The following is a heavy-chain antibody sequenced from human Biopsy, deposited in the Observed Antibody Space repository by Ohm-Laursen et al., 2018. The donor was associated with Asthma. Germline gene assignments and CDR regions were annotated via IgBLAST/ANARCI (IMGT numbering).Heavy chain of an antibody. CDR1: GGTFNTYV. CDR3: ARKAGSCVSRTCYSLDF. CDR2: INSVFGTT. Sequence: SVKVSCKSLGGTFNTYVIGWVRQAPGQGLEWMGGINSVFGTTTYPQKFQDRVTITADDSTSTVYMELSSLRSEDTAVYYCARKAGSCVSRTCYSLDFWGQGTTVTVSS. V-gene: IGHV1-69*13. J-gene: IGHJ6*02. D-gene: IGHD2-15*01.